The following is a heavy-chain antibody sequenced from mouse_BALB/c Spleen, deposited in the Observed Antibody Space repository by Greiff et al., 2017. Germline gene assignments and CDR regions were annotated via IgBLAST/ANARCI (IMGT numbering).Heavy chain of an antibody. CDR3: ARLGSGQLGLRWFAY. J-gene: IGHJ3*01. V-gene: IGHV1-12*01. Sequence: QVQLQQPGAELVKPGASVKMSCKASGYTFTSYNMHWVKQTPGQGLEWIGAIYPGNGDTSYNQKFKGKATLTADKSSSTAYMQLSSLTSEDSAVYYCARLGSGQLGLRWFAYWGQGTLVTVSA. CDR1: GYTFTSYN. CDR2: IYPGNGDT. D-gene: IGHD3-2*01.